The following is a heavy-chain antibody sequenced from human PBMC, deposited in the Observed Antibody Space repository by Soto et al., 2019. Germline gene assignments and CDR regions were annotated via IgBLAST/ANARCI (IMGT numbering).Heavy chain of an antibody. CDR2: ISGDTATT. D-gene: IGHD6-19*01. V-gene: IGHV3-23*01. CDR3: AKPLQQWLLQGSGVDV. J-gene: IGHJ6*02. CDR1: GFSFSEYS. Sequence: GGSLRLSCAASGFSFSEYSMTWVRQAPGKGLQWVSAISGDTATTHYADSVKGRFTISRDNSRDTLYLQMNSLRVEDTAIYYCAKPLQQWLLQGSGVDVWGHWTNVTVS.